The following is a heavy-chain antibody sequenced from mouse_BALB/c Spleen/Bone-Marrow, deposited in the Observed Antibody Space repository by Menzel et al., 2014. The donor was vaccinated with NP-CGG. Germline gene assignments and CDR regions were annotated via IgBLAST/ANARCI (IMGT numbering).Heavy chain of an antibody. D-gene: IGHD2-4*01. V-gene: IGHV1-4*01. CDR1: GYTFTSYT. CDR2: INPTIDYT. Sequence: VQLQQSGAELARPGASVKMSCKASGYTFTSYTMHWVKQRPGQGLEWIGYINPTIDYTNYNQKFKDKATLTADKSSSTAYMQLSSLTSEDSAVYYCSTTLITTADYWGQGTTLSVSS. J-gene: IGHJ2*01. CDR3: STTLITTADY.